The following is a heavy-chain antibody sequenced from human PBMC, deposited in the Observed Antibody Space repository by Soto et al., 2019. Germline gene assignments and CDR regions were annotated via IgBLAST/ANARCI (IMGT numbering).Heavy chain of an antibody. Sequence: GGSLRLSCAASGFTFSSYAMHWVRQAPGKGLEWVAVISYDGSNKCYTDSVKGRFTIPRDDSKNTLYLQMNSLRGEDTALYYCARDTRGFSGMDVWGQGTTVTVSS. J-gene: IGHJ6*02. V-gene: IGHV3-30-3*01. CDR3: ARDTRGFSGMDV. CDR2: ISYDGSNK. D-gene: IGHD3-3*01. CDR1: GFTFSSYA.